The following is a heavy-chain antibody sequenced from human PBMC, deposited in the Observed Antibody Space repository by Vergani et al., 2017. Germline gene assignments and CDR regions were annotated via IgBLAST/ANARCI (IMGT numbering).Heavy chain of an antibody. Sequence: QVQLVESGGGVVQPGRSLRLSCAASGFTFSSYGMHWVRQAPGKGLEWVAVIWYDGSNKYYADSVKGRFTISRDNSKNTLYLQMNSLRAEDPAVYYCARGHGQWLVNTSPDFDYWGQGTLVTVSS. J-gene: IGHJ4*02. CDR2: IWYDGSNK. CDR3: ARGHGQWLVNTSPDFDY. V-gene: IGHV3-33*01. CDR1: GFTFSSYG. D-gene: IGHD6-19*01.